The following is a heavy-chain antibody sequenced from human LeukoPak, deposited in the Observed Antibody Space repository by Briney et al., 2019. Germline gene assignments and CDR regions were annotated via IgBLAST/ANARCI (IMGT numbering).Heavy chain of an antibody. Sequence: GGSLRLSCAASGFTFDDYAMHRVRQAPGKGLEWVSGISWNSGSIGYADSVKGRFTISRDNAKNSLYLQMNSLRAEDTALYYCAKATGIAVAGSWFDPWGQGTLVTVSS. CDR3: AKATGIAVAGSWFDP. D-gene: IGHD6-19*01. CDR1: GFTFDDYA. CDR2: ISWNSGSI. V-gene: IGHV3-9*01. J-gene: IGHJ5*02.